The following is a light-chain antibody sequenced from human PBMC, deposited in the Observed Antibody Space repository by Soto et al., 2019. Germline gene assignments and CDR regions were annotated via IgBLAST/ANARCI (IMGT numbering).Light chain of an antibody. V-gene: IGLV2-14*01. Sequence: QSVLTQPASVSGSPGQSITISCTGTSSDVGGYNYVSWYQQRPGKAPKLIIYGVSNRPSGVSNRFSGSKSGNTASLTISGLQAEDEADYYCSSYTSSSTLVFGGGTKVTVL. CDR3: SSYTSSSTLV. CDR1: SSDVGGYNY. CDR2: GVS. J-gene: IGLJ3*02.